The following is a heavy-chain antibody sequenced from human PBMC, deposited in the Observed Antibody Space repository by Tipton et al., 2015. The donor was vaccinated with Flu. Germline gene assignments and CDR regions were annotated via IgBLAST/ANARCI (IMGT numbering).Heavy chain of an antibody. D-gene: IGHD3-3*01. Sequence: QLVQSGAEVKKPGASAKVSCKASGYTFTGYYMHWVRQAPGQGLEWMGWINPNSGSTNYAQKFQGRVTMTRDTSISTAYMELSRLRSDDTAVYYCARGDGSSIFGVVTIFYFDYWGQGTLVTVSS. J-gene: IGHJ4*02. V-gene: IGHV1-2*02. CDR1: GYTFTGYY. CDR2: INPNSGST. CDR3: ARGDGSSIFGVVTIFYFDY.